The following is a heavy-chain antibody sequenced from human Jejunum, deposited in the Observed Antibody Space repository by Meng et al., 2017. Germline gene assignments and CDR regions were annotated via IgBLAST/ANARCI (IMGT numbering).Heavy chain of an antibody. V-gene: IGHV4-61*01. D-gene: IGHD4-17*01. CDR3: ATDVYGDGLAYLDY. J-gene: IGHJ4*02. Sequence: VQLRESRPGMGGPSETLCLTCAISGGSVSVRSFHWTWIRQPPGKGLEWIGYVFDSGSTKYNPSLSSRVTISADTSKNQFSLELSSVTAADTAVYYCATDVYGDGLAYLDYWGQGSLVTVSS. CDR1: GGSVSVRSFH. CDR2: VFDSGST.